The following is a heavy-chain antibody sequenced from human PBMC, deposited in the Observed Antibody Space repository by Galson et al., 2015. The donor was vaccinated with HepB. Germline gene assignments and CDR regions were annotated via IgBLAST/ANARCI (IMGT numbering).Heavy chain of an antibody. D-gene: IGHD2-21*02. V-gene: IGHV3-11*06. Sequence: SLRPSCAASGFTFSDYYMSWIRQAPGKGLEWVSYISSSSSYTNYADSVKGRFTISRDNAKNSLYLQMNSLRAEDTAVYYCARDRRPYCGGDCYSRAFDIWGQGTLVTVSS. J-gene: IGHJ4*02. CDR2: ISSSSSYT. CDR3: ARDRRPYCGGDCYSRAFDI. CDR1: GFTFSDYY.